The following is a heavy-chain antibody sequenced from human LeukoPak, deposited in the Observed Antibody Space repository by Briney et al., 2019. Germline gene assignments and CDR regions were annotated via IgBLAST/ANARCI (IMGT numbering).Heavy chain of an antibody. J-gene: IGHJ4*02. D-gene: IGHD2-8*01. CDR3: ARGGGLIVLMVYAPDY. Sequence: GGSLRLSCAASRFTFSSYSMNWVRQAPGKGLEWVSSISSSSSYIYYADSVKGRFTISRDNAKNSLYLQMNSLRAEDTAVYYCARGGGLIVLMVYAPDYWGQGTLVTVSS. CDR1: RFTFSSYS. CDR2: ISSSSSYI. V-gene: IGHV3-21*01.